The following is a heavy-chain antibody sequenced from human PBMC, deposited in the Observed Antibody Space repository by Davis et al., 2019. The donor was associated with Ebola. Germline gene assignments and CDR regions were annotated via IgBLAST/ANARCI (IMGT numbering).Heavy chain of an antibody. CDR2: IYHSGTT. Sequence: MPSETLSLTCAVSGGSVSDTYSWRWTRQAPGQGLEWLGYIYHSGTTYYNPSLKSRVTMSVDRSKNQFSLNLNSVTAADTAVYYCAKPTYEWFDPWGQGTLVTVSS. J-gene: IGHJ5*02. CDR3: AKPTYEWFDP. D-gene: IGHD5-12*01. V-gene: IGHV4-30-2*01. CDR1: GGSVSDTYS.